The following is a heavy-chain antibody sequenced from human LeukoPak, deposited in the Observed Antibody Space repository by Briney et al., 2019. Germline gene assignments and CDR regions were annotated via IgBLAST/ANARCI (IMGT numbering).Heavy chain of an antibody. CDR3: ARDMTTVVTPVSFDY. Sequence: GGSLRLSCAASGFTFSSYSMNWVRQAPGKGLEWLSYISSSSTIYYADSMKGRFTISRDNAKNSLYLQMNSLRAEDTAVYYCARDMTTVVTPVSFDYWGQGTLVTVSS. V-gene: IGHV3-48*04. CDR2: ISSSSTI. D-gene: IGHD4-23*01. CDR1: GFTFSSYS. J-gene: IGHJ4*02.